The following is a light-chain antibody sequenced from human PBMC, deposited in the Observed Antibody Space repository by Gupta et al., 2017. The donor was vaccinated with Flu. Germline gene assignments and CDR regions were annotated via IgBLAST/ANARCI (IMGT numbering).Light chain of an antibody. Sequence: DFQLTHSPPLLPASVGDGVTITCRASQDISYSLAWYQQKPGEAPNLLIFAASTLQSGVPSRFSGSGSGTDFTLTITSRQPDDFATYYCQQDNNYPPLTFGQGTKVDIK. CDR1: QDISYS. CDR3: QQDNNYPPLT. CDR2: AAS. V-gene: IGKV1-9*01. J-gene: IGKJ3*01.